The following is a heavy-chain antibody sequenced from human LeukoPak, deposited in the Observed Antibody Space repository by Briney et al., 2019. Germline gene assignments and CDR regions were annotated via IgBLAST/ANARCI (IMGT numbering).Heavy chain of an antibody. V-gene: IGHV4-59*01. D-gene: IGHD6-19*01. CDR2: IYYRGSI. CDR3: AGYINSGWFDP. J-gene: IGHJ5*02. CDR1: ADFISSYS. Sequence: SETLSLTCTVAADFISSYSCSWIRQTAGKGLEWIGYIYYRGSIDYNPSLKSRVTISLDTSKNHFSLKLSSVTAADTAVYYCAGYINSGWFDPWGQGILVTVSS.